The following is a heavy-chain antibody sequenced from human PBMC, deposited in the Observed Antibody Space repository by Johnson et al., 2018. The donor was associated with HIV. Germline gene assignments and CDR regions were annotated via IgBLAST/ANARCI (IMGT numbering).Heavy chain of an antibody. V-gene: IGHV3-7*01. Sequence: EQLVESGGGLVKPGGSLRLSCTASGFSFSDYWMTWVRQAPGKGLEWVANINQDGSEKYYVDSMKGRFTIYRDNPKNSLYLQIDSLRAEDTAVYYCAREGTSEPLHRIYDYGDYPTFDIWGRGTMVTVSS. D-gene: IGHD4-17*01. CDR3: AREGTSEPLHRIYDYGDYPTFDI. CDR1: GFSFSDYW. CDR2: INQDGSEK. J-gene: IGHJ3*02.